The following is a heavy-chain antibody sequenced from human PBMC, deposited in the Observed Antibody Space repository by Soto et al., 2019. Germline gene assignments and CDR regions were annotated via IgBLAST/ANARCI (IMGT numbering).Heavy chain of an antibody. Sequence: GGSLRPSCAASGFTFSSYGMHWVRQAPGKGLEWVAVIWYDGSNKYYADSVKGRFTISRDNSKKTLYLQMNSLRAEDTAVYYCARESGMVRDAFDIWGQGAMVTVSS. CDR2: IWYDGSNK. CDR1: GFTFSSYG. J-gene: IGHJ3*02. D-gene: IGHD3-10*01. CDR3: ARESGMVRDAFDI. V-gene: IGHV3-33*01.